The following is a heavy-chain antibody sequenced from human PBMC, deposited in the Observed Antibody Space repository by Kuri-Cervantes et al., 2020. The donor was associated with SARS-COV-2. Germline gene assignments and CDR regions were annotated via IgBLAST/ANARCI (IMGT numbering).Heavy chain of an antibody. Sequence: GSLRLSCTVSGGSISSSSYYWGWIRQPPGKGLEWIGSIYYSGSTYYNPSLKSRVTISVDTSKNQSSLKLSSVTAADTAVYYCARQDYGDTEFDSWGQGILVTVSS. CDR2: IYYSGST. J-gene: IGHJ4*02. V-gene: IGHV4-39*01. CDR3: ARQDYGDTEFDS. D-gene: IGHD4-17*01. CDR1: GGSISSSSYY.